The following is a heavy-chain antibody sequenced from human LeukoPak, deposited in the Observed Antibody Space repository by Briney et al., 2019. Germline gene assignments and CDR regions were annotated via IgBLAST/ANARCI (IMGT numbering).Heavy chain of an antibody. CDR2: IYYSGST. CDR1: GGSISSYY. D-gene: IGHD4-23*01. V-gene: IGHV4-59*01. Sequence: SETLSLTCTVSGGSISSYYWSWLRQPPGKGLEWIGYIYYSGSTNYNPSLKSRVTISVDTSKNQFSLKLSSVTAADTAVYYCARGLTRGAFDYWGQGILVTVSS. CDR3: ARGLTRGAFDY. J-gene: IGHJ4*02.